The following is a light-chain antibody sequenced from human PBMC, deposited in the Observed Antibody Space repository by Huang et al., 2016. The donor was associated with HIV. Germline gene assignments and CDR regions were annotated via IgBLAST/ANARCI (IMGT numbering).Light chain of an antibody. CDR1: QSVNNN. Sequence: EIVMTQSPATLSVSPGERATLSCRASQSVNNNFAWYQQKPGQAPRLLSYGASTRATDIPAKFSGSGSGTEFTLTINSLQSEDSAVYYCQQYDNWPETFGQGTKLEIK. J-gene: IGKJ2*01. V-gene: IGKV3-15*01. CDR2: GAS. CDR3: QQYDNWPET.